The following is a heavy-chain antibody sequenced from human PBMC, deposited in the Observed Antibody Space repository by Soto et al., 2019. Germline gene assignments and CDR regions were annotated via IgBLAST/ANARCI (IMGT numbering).Heavy chain of an antibody. CDR2: IIPIIATA. CDR3: ARSQGSSTSLEIYYYYYYGMDV. CDR1: GGTFGSYA. D-gene: IGHD2-2*01. J-gene: IGHJ6*02. V-gene: IGHV1-69*01. Sequence: QVQLVQSGAEVKKPGSSVKVSCKASGGTFGSYAISWVRQAPGQGLEWMGGIIPIIATANYAQKFQGRVTITADESTSTASMQLSSLRSEDTAVYYCARSQGSSTSLEIYYYYYYGMDVWGQGTTVTVSS.